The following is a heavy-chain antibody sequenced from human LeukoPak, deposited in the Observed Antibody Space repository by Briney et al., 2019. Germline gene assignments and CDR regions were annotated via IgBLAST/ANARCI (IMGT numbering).Heavy chain of an antibody. CDR3: ARRPYDILTGYYMYYYYGMDV. D-gene: IGHD3-9*01. V-gene: IGHV4-34*01. J-gene: IGHJ6*02. CDR1: GGSFSGYY. Sequence: SETLSLTCAVYGGSFSGYYWSWIRQPPGKGLEWTGEINHSGSTNYNPSLKSRVTISVDTSKNQFSLKLSSVTAADTAVYCCARRPYDILTGYYMYYYYGMDVWGQGTTVTVSS. CDR2: INHSGST.